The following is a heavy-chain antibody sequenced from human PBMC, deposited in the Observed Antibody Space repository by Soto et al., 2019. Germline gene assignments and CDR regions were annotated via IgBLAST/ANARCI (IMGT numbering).Heavy chain of an antibody. CDR3: ARSTYYDFWSALD. D-gene: IGHD3-3*01. CDR1: GYSVSSNSAA. Sequence: SPTLSLTCAISGYSVSSNSAAWNWIRQSPSRGLEWLGRTYYRSKWYNDYAVSVKSRITINPDTSKNQFSLQLNSVTPEDTAVYYCARSTYYDFWSALDWGQGTLVTVSS. V-gene: IGHV6-1*01. J-gene: IGHJ4*02. CDR2: TYYRSKWYN.